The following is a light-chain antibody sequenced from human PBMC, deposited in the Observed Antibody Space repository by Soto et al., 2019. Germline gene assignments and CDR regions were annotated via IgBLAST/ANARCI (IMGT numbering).Light chain of an antibody. V-gene: IGLV1-40*01. CDR3: QSYDNNLNRFVV. J-gene: IGLJ2*01. CDR2: GNS. Sequence: QSVLTQPPLVSGAPGQRVTISCTGSSSNIGAGYDVHWYQQLPGTAPKLLIYGNSNRPSGVPDRFSGSKSGTSASLAITGLQAADEADYYCQSYDNNLNRFVVFGGGTKVTVL. CDR1: SSNIGAGYD.